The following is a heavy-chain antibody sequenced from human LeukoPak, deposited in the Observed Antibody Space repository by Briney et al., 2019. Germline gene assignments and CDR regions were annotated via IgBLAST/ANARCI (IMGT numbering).Heavy chain of an antibody. J-gene: IGHJ4*02. Sequence: KTGRSLRLSCAASGFTFDDYAMHWVRQAPRKGLDWVSGISWNSGSIGYADSLKGRFTISRDNAKNSLYLQMNSLRAEDMALYYCAKDKFVGDCSGGSCYSYFDYWGQGTLVTVSS. D-gene: IGHD2-15*01. V-gene: IGHV3-9*03. CDR3: AKDKFVGDCSGGSCYSYFDY. CDR1: GFTFDDYA. CDR2: ISWNSGSI.